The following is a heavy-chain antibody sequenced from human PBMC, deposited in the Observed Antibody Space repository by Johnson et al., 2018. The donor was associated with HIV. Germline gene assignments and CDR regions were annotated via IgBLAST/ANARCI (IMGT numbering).Heavy chain of an antibody. J-gene: IGHJ3*02. CDR1: GFTVSSNH. V-gene: IGHV3-20*04. CDR2: INWNGGST. Sequence: VQLVESGGGLIQPGGSLRLSCAASGFTVSSNHMRWVRQAPGKGLEWVSGINWNGGSTGYADSVKGRFTISRDNAKNSLYLQMNSLRAEDTAVYYCARASDAFDIWGQGTMVTVSS. CDR3: ARASDAFDI.